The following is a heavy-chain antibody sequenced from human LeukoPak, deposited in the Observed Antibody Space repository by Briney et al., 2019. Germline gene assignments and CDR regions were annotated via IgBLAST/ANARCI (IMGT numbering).Heavy chain of an antibody. Sequence: ASVKVSCKASGYTFTSYYMNWVRQAPGQGVEGRGVINPSGGSTRKAQKFQGRVTMTRDTSTSTVYMELSSLRSEDTAVYYCAREDYGDFWGQGTLVTVSS. CDR1: GYTFTSYY. CDR2: INPSGGST. V-gene: IGHV1-46*01. J-gene: IGHJ4*02. CDR3: AREDYGDF.